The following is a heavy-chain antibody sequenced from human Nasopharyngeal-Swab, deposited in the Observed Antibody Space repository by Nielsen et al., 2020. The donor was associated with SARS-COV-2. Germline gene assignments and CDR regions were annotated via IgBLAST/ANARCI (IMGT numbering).Heavy chain of an antibody. CDR2: IRSKANSYAT. CDR3: TSRYSYGL. Sequence: VRQMPGKGLEWVGRIRSKANSYATAYAASVKGRFTISRDDSKNTAYLQMNSLKTEDTAVYYCTSRYSYGLWGQGTLVT. V-gene: IGHV3-73*01. J-gene: IGHJ4*02. D-gene: IGHD5-18*01.